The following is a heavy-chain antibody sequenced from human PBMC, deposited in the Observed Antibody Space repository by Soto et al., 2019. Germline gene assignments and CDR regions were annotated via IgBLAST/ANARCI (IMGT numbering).Heavy chain of an antibody. J-gene: IGHJ6*02. CDR2: LGTSGDT. D-gene: IGHD5-18*01. CDR3: ARGLFSYGTRYYYHGMDV. V-gene: IGHV3-13*01. CDR1: GFTFSSYE. Sequence: EVQLGESGGGLVQPGGSLRLSCAASGFTFSSYEMHWVRQATGKALECVSDLGTSGDTYYPGSVNGRFTISRETAKNSLYLQMNSLRADDTDVYYCARGLFSYGTRYYYHGMDVWCQGTTVTVSS.